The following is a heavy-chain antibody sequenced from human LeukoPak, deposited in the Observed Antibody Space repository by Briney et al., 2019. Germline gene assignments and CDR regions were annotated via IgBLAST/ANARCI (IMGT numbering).Heavy chain of an antibody. CDR3: ARDSVAAAGQKGRWFDP. CDR1: GYTFTSYG. J-gene: IGHJ5*02. Sequence: GASMKVSCKASGYTFTSYGISWVRQAPGQGLEWMGWISAYNGNTNYAQKLQGRVTMTTDTSTSTAYMELRSLRSDDTAVYYCARDSVAAAGQKGRWFDPWGQGTLVTVSS. D-gene: IGHD6-13*01. V-gene: IGHV1-18*01. CDR2: ISAYNGNT.